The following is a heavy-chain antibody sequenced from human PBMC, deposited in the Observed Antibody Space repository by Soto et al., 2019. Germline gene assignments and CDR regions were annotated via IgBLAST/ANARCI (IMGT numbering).Heavy chain of an antibody. Sequence: GESLKISCKGSGYSFTSYWIGWVRQMPGKGLEWMGIIYPGDSDTRYSPSFQGQVTISADKSISTAYLQWSSLKASDTAMYYCARLMTTVTTAQSPNWFDPWGQGTLVTVS. CDR3: ARLMTTVTTAQSPNWFDP. CDR1: GYSFTSYW. J-gene: IGHJ5*02. CDR2: IYPGDSDT. D-gene: IGHD4-17*01. V-gene: IGHV5-51*01.